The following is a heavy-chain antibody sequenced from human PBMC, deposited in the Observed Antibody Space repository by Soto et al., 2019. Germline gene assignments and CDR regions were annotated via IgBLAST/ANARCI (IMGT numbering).Heavy chain of an antibody. CDR1: GFTFSSYG. D-gene: IGHD3-3*01. Sequence: QVQLVESGGGVVQPGRSLRLSCAESGFTFSSYGMHWVRQAPGKGLEWVAVIWYDGSNKYYADSVKGRFTISRDNSKNTLDLQMNSLRAEDTAVYYCARDLGDMEYTFDYCGQGTLVTVSS. CDR3: ARDLGDMEYTFDY. CDR2: IWYDGSNK. J-gene: IGHJ4*02. V-gene: IGHV3-33*01.